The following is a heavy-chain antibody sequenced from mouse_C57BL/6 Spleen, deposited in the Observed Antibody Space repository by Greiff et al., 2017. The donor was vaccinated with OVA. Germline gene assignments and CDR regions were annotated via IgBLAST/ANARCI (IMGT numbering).Heavy chain of an antibody. V-gene: IGHV3-6*01. D-gene: IGHD1-1*01. CDR1: GYSITSGYY. CDR2: ISYDGSN. Sequence: EVKLMESGPGLVKPSQSLSLTCSVTGYSITSGYYWNWIRQFPGNKLEWMGYISYDGSNNYNPSLKNRISITRDTSKNQFFLKLNSVTTEDTATYYCAGDISYYGSHWYFDVWGTGTTVTVSS. J-gene: IGHJ1*03. CDR3: AGDISYYGSHWYFDV.